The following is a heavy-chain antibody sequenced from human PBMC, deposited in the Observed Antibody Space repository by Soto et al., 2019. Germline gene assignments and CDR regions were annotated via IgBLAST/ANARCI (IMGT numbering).Heavy chain of an antibody. V-gene: IGHV4-31*03. D-gene: IGHD7-27*01. CDR2: IYYSRST. Sequence: QVQLQESGPGLVKPSQTLSLTCTVSGGSISSGGYYWSWIRQHPGKGLGGIGYIYYSRSTYYNPSLKSRVTISVDTSKNQFSLKLSSVTAADTAVYYCARDSWGRDGMDVWGQGTTVTVSS. CDR3: ARDSWGRDGMDV. CDR1: GGSISSGGYY. J-gene: IGHJ6*02.